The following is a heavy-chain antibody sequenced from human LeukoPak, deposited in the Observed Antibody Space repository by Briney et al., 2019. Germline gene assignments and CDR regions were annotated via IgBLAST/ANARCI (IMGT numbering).Heavy chain of an antibody. D-gene: IGHD3-10*01. CDR1: GFTFSSYE. J-gene: IGHJ4*02. CDR3: ARGHGRYYGSGSYFGY. V-gene: IGHV3-48*03. Sequence: GGSLRLSCAASGFTFSSYEMNWVRQAPGKGLEWVSCISSSGSTIYYADSVKGRFTISRDNAKNSLYLRMNSLRAEDTAVYYCARGHGRYYGSGSYFGYWGQGTLVTVSS. CDR2: ISSSGSTI.